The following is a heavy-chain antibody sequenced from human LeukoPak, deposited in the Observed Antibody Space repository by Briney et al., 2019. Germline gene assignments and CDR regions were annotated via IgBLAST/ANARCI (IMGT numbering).Heavy chain of an antibody. CDR2: IWYDGSNK. V-gene: IGHV3-33*03. CDR1: GFTFSSYG. D-gene: IGHD3-10*01. CDR3: ARFASG. Sequence: GGSLRLSCAASGFTFSSYGMHWVRQAPGKGLEWVAVIWYDGSNKYYADSVKGRFTISRDNAKNSLYLQMNSLRAEDTALYYCARFASGWGQGALVTVSS. J-gene: IGHJ4*02.